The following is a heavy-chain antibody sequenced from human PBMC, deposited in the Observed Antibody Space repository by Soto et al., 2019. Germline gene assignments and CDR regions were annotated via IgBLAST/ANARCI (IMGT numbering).Heavy chain of an antibody. CDR3: ARPYSGSYWDAFDI. V-gene: IGHV4-59*01. J-gene: IGHJ3*02. D-gene: IGHD1-26*01. CDR1: GGSISSDY. Sequence: PSETLSLTCTVSGGSISSDYWSWIRQPPGKGLEWIGYIYYSVSSNYNPSLKSRVIMSLDTSKNHFSLKLSSVTAADTAVHYCARPYSGSYWDAFDIWGQGTMVTVS. CDR2: IYYSVSS.